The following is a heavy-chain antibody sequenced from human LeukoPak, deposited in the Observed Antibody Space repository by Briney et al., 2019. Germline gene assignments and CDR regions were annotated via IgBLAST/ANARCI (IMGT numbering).Heavy chain of an antibody. D-gene: IGHD3-10*01. V-gene: IGHV3-7*01. J-gene: IGHJ4*02. Sequence: GGSLRLSCAASGFTFSNYYMSWVRRAPGKGLEWVANIKQDGSERFYGGSVTGRFTISRDNAKNSLFLQMNSLRAEDTAIYYCAREWRGSGDYWGQGTLVTVSS. CDR2: IKQDGSER. CDR1: GFTFSNYY. CDR3: AREWRGSGDY.